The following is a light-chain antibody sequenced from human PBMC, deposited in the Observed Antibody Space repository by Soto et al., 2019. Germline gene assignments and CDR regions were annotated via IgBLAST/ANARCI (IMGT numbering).Light chain of an antibody. CDR3: EAWDDSLYGAV. CDR2: SND. V-gene: IGLV1-44*01. CDR1: SSNIGTNT. Sequence: QAVVTQPPAASGTPGQRVTISCSGRSSNIGTNTVNWYQQLPGTAPKLLIYSNDLRPSGVPDRFSGSKSGTSASLAISGLQSEDEADYYCEAWDDSLYGAVFGGGTKVTVL. J-gene: IGLJ2*01.